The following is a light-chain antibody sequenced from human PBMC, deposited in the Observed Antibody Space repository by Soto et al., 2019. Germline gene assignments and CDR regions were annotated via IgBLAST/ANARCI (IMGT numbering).Light chain of an antibody. J-gene: IGKJ5*01. V-gene: IGKV3-20*01. CDR3: QQYGRSPIT. CDR1: QTVRNNY. Sequence: EFVLTQSPGTLSLSPGERATLSCRASQTVRNNYLAWYQQKPGQAPRLLIYDASSRATGIPDRFSGGGSGTDFTLTISRLEPEDFAVYYCQQYGRSPITFGQGTRLEIK. CDR2: DAS.